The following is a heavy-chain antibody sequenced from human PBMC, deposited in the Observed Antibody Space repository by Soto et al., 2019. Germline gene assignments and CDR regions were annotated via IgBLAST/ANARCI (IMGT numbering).Heavy chain of an antibody. CDR1: AFIFKHYA. J-gene: IGHJ4*01. D-gene: IGHD3-16*01. V-gene: IGHV3-23*01. CDR2: ISRGGAYT. CDR3: AQDPSTDYADH. Sequence: PGGSLRLSCKASAFIFKHYAMSTVPQAPGKGLESVSTISRGGAYTHYADSVKGRFTISRDNSANILYLHVDSLGGDDTAVYYCAQDPSTDYADHWGLGTLVTVSS.